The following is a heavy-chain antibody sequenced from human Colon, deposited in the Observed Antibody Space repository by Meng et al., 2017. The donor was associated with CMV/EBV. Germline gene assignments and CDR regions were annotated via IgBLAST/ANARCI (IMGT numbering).Heavy chain of an antibody. V-gene: IGHV3-30*02. D-gene: IGHD3-3*01. CDR3: SNGLLGVQGH. Sequence: QLRLVAFGGGLCQRGGSLRLSCGASGFSFSKSGIHWLRQAPGKGLEWVSFIDTTNHYYADSVKGRFTISRDDSKRMVYLQMNNLKTEDTAMYFCSNGLLGVQGHWGQGTLVTVSS. CDR2: IDTTNH. J-gene: IGHJ4*02. CDR1: GFSFSKSG.